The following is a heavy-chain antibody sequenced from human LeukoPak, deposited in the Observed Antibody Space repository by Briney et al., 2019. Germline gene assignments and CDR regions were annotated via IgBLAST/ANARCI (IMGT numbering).Heavy chain of an antibody. CDR3: ARDWVGDV. Sequence: GSLRLSCAPSGFTPSSYSMSWVRQALGKGLEWVSYISSSSSTIKYADSVKGRFTISRDNAKNSLSLQMNSLRDEDTAVYYCARDWVGDVWGQGTTVTVSS. J-gene: IGHJ6*02. CDR1: GFTPSSYS. D-gene: IGHD2-15*01. V-gene: IGHV3-48*02. CDR2: ISSSSSTI.